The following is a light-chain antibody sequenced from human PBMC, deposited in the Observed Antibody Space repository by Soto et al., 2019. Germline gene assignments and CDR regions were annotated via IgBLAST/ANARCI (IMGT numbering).Light chain of an antibody. CDR3: QQYNNWPPWT. CDR1: QTVNSN. Sequence: EIVMTQSPATLSVSPGERATLSCRASQTVNSNLAWYQQRPGQAPRLLISGASTRAPGIPARFSGRGSGTEFTLTISSLQSEDFAVYYCQQYNNWPPWTFGQGTRVEI. CDR2: GAS. V-gene: IGKV3-15*01. J-gene: IGKJ1*01.